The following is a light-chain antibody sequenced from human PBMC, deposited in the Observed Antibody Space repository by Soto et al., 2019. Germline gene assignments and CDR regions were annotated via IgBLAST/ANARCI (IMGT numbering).Light chain of an antibody. J-gene: IGKJ1*01. CDR2: GAS. V-gene: IGKV3-20*01. CDR1: QSLATY. Sequence: IVLTQSPATLSLSPGERATLSCRASQSLATYLGWYQQKPGQAPRLLSYGASTRATGITASFSGRGSGTDFTLTISRLEPVDFAVYYCQKSVSLGTFCQG. CDR3: QKSVSLGT.